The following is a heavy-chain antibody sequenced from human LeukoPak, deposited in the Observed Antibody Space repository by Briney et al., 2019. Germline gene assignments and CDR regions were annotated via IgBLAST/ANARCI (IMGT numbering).Heavy chain of an antibody. J-gene: IGHJ4*02. Sequence: GGSLRLSCAASGFTFSSYAMSWVRQAPGKGLEWVSAISGSGGSTYYADSVKGRFTISRDNSKNTLYLQMNSLRAEDTAAYYCAKDATYGSSFSYFDYWGQGTLVTVSS. CDR3: AKDATYGSSFSYFDY. CDR1: GFTFSSYA. D-gene: IGHD6-13*01. CDR2: ISGSGGST. V-gene: IGHV3-23*01.